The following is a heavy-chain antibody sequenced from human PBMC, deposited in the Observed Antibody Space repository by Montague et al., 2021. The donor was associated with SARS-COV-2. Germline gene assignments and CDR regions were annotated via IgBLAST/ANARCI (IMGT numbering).Heavy chain of an antibody. CDR1: GFSLSTSGMC. CDR2: IDWDDDK. CDR3: ARMPDQVWLDY. J-gene: IGHJ4*02. D-gene: IGHD5-18*01. Sequence: PALVKPTQTLTLTCTFSGFSLSTSGMCVSWIRRPPGKALEWLAVIDWDDDKSYSTSLKTRLTISKDTSKNQVVLTMTNMDPVDTATYCCARMPDQVWLDYWGQGILVTVSS. V-gene: IGHV2-70*01.